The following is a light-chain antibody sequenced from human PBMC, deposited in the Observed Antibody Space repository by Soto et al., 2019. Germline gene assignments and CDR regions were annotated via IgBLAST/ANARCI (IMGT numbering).Light chain of an antibody. J-gene: IGKJ1*01. Sequence: IQLTQSPSTLSACVGDSVTLSCRASQNIGRWLAWYRQIPGKAPKVLIYKASNLDRGVPSRFSGSGGGTEFNLAITSLQPEDFATYYCQQYNGFPWTFGQGTKVDI. CDR3: QQYNGFPWT. CDR2: KAS. V-gene: IGKV1-5*03. CDR1: QNIGRW.